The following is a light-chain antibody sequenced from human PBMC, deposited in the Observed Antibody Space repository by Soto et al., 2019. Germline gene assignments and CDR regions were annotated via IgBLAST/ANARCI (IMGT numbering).Light chain of an antibody. CDR2: GSS. CDR1: QSVSNKY. J-gene: IGKJ2*01. CDR3: QQYGSSPPYT. Sequence: EVVLTQSPGTLSLSPGERATLSCRASQSVSNKYLAWYQQKPRQAPRLLIFGSSDSATGIPDRFSGSGSGTDFTLTISRREPEDFAVYYCQQYGSSPPYTFGQGTKLEIK. V-gene: IGKV3-20*01.